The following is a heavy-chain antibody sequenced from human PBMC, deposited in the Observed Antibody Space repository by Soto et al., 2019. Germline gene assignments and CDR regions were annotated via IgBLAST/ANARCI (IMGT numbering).Heavy chain of an antibody. Sequence: EVQVLATGGGLIQPGGSLRLSCAASGFTVNSNYMSWVRQAPGEGLQWVSITNTGGTTYYADSVKGRFTVSRDNSKNTLYLQRNSLGAEATAVYDCAKGDGFILAVWGQGTTVSVSS. CDR1: GFTVNSNY. CDR3: AKGDGFILAV. V-gene: IGHV3-53*02. CDR2: TNTGGTT. J-gene: IGHJ6*02. D-gene: IGHD1-26*01.